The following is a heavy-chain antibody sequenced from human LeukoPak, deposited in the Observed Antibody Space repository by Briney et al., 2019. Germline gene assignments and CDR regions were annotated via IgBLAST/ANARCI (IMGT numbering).Heavy chain of an antibody. J-gene: IGHJ5*02. D-gene: IGHD6-19*01. CDR1: GFTFSSDA. CDR2: ISGSGGST. V-gene: IGHV3-23*01. CDR3: AKDLPGVAVAGGPFDP. Sequence: GGSLRLSCAASGFTFSSDAMSWVRQAPGKGLEWVSAISGSGGSTYYADSVKGRFTISRDNSKNTLYLQMNSLRAEDTAVYYCAKDLPGVAVAGGPFDPWGQGTLVTVSS.